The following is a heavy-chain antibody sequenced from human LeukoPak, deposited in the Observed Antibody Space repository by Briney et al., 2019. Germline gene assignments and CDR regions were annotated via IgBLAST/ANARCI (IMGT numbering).Heavy chain of an antibody. CDR1: GGSNSSYY. Sequence: SETLSLTCTVSGGSNSSYYWSWIRQPPGKGLEWIGYIYYSGSTIYNPSLKSRVTISVDTSKNQFSLKLSSVTAADTAVYYCARVSDYGDYVTNFDYWGQGTLVTASS. V-gene: IGHV4-59*01. CDR2: IYYSGST. J-gene: IGHJ4*02. CDR3: ARVSDYGDYVTNFDY. D-gene: IGHD4-17*01.